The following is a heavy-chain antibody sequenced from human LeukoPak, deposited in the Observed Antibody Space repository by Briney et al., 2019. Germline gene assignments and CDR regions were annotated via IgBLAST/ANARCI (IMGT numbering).Heavy chain of an antibody. Sequence: GASVKVSCKASGYTFTSYGISWVRQAPGQGLEWMGWINPNSGGTNYAQKFQGRVTMTRDTSISTAYMELSRLRSDDTAVYYCARDVWYQLLDAFDIWGQGTMVTVSS. V-gene: IGHV1-2*02. J-gene: IGHJ3*02. D-gene: IGHD2-2*01. CDR2: INPNSGGT. CDR1: GYTFTSYG. CDR3: ARDVWYQLLDAFDI.